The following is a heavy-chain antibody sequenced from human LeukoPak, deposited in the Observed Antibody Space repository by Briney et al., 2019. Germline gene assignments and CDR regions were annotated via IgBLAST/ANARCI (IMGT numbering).Heavy chain of an antibody. Sequence: GRSLRLSCAASGFTFSSYAMHWVRQAPGKGLEWVAVISYDGSNKYCADSVKGRFTISRDNSKNTLYLQMNSLRAEDTAVYYCARDRLAVAELDYWGQGTLVTVSS. CDR3: ARDRLAVAELDY. V-gene: IGHV3-30-3*01. CDR1: GFTFSSYA. D-gene: IGHD6-19*01. CDR2: ISYDGSNK. J-gene: IGHJ4*02.